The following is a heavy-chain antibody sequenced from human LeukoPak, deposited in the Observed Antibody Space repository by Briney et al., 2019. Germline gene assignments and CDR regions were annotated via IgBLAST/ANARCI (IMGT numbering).Heavy chain of an antibody. CDR3: ARGESDWAYYYYYYMDV. CDR1: GGSISSYY. Sequence: PSETLSLTCTVSGGSISSYYWSWIRQPPGKGLEWIGYIYYSGSTNYNPSLKSRVTISVDTSKNQFSLKLSSVTAADMAVYYCARGESDWAYYYYYYMDVWCKGTTVTVSS. V-gene: IGHV4-59*01. J-gene: IGHJ6*03. D-gene: IGHD2-21*02. CDR2: IYYSGST.